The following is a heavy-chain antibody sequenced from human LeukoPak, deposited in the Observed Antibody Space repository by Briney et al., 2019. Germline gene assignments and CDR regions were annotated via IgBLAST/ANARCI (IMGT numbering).Heavy chain of an antibody. J-gene: IGHJ4*02. Sequence: ASVKVSCKASGYTFTSYGISWVRQAPGQGLEWMGWISAYNGNTNHAQKLQGRVTITTHTSISTAYMELSSLRSEDTAVYYCARARASYYDSNGYYQPYYFDYWGQGTLVTVSS. V-gene: IGHV1-18*01. D-gene: IGHD3-22*01. CDR3: ARARASYYDSNGYYQPYYFDY. CDR1: GYTFTSYG. CDR2: ISAYNGNT.